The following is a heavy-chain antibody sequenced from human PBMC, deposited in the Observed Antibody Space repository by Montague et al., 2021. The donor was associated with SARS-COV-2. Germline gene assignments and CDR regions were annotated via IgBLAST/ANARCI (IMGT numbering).Heavy chain of an antibody. J-gene: IGHJ3*02. Sequence: SETLSPTCTVSGGSITGYYWSWLRRSPGKGLEWIADIYDGGAANYNPSLGSRVTISTDTSKNQLSLKVNSVTAADTAVYYCARDHPSGGPRGAFDIWGQGTMVTVSS. CDR3: ARDHPSGGPRGAFDI. CDR2: IYDGGAA. D-gene: IGHD4-23*01. V-gene: IGHV4-59*01. CDR1: GGSITGYY.